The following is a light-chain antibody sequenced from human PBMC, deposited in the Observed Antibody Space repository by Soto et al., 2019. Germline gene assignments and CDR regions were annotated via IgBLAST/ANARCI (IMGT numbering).Light chain of an antibody. CDR3: QQYSNSPHT. V-gene: IGKV3-20*01. Sequence: EIVLTQSPGTLSLSPGDRATLSCRTSQSVSSSYLAWYQQKPGQAPRLLIYGTSSRATGIPDRFSGSGSGTDFTLTINRLEPEDFAVYYCQQYSNSPHTFGQGTKVEIE. J-gene: IGKJ2*01. CDR2: GTS. CDR1: QSVSSSY.